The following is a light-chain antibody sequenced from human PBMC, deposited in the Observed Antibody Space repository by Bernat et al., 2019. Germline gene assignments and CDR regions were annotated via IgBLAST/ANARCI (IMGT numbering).Light chain of an antibody. CDR3: KQYLRRPLT. CDR2: DAS. V-gene: IGKV3-15*01. J-gene: IGKJ4*01. CDR1: QSASSN. Sequence: EIVMTQSPATLSVSPGERATLSCRASQSASSNLAWYPQQPGQAPTLLISDASTRATGIPARFSGTGSGTEFTLTINSLQSEDSAVYYCKQYLRRPLTFGGGTRVEIK.